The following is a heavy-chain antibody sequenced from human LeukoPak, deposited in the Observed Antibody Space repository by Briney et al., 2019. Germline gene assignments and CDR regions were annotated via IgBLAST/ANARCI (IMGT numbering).Heavy chain of an antibody. D-gene: IGHD4-17*01. CDR2: IYYSGST. Sequence: SETLSLTSTVSGGSISSYYWSWIRQPPGKGLECIGYIYYSGSTNYTPSLKSRVTISVDTSKHQFSLRLSSVTAADTAVYYCARHYADYADPYTFDIWGQGTMVTVSS. CDR3: ARHYADYADPYTFDI. J-gene: IGHJ3*02. CDR1: GGSISSYY. V-gene: IGHV4-59*08.